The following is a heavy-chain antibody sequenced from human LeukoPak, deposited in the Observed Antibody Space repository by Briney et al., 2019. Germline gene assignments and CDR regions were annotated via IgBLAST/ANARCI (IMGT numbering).Heavy chain of an antibody. V-gene: IGHV3-33*08. CDR3: AREDGSFMDV. J-gene: IGHJ6*02. CDR1: GFTFSNYG. CDR2: IWYDGSNK. Sequence: PGGSLRLSCAASGFTFSNYGMSWVRQAPGKGLEWVAVIWYDGSNKYYTDSVKGRFTISRDNSKNTLYLQMNSLRAEDTAVYYCAREDGSFMDVWGQGTTVTVSS.